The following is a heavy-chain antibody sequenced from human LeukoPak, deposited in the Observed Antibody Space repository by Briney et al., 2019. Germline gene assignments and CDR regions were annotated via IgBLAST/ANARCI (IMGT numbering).Heavy chain of an antibody. V-gene: IGHV1-69*13. D-gene: IGHD4-17*01. CDR1: GGTFSSYA. CDR3: ARDMYGDEGAPLGY. CDR2: IIPIFGTA. J-gene: IGHJ4*02. Sequence: SVKVSCKASGGTFSSYAISWVRQAPGQGLEWMGGIIPIFGTANYAQKFQGRVTITADESTSTAYMELSSLRSEDTAVYYCARDMYGDEGAPLGYWGQGTLVTVSS.